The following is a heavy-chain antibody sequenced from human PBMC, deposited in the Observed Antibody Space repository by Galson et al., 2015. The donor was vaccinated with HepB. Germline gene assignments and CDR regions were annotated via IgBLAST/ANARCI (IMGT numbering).Heavy chain of an antibody. CDR3: ARLMGLQEDSSGYCYYYYGMDV. CDR2: IDPSDSYT. D-gene: IGHD3-22*01. Sequence: QSGAEVKKPGESLRISCKGSGYSSTSYWISWVRQMPGKGLEWMGRIDPSDSYTNYSPSFQGHVTISADKSISTAYLQWSSLKASDTAMYYCARLMGLQEDSSGYCYYYYGMDVWGQGTTVTVSS. CDR1: GYSSTSYW. V-gene: IGHV5-10-1*01. J-gene: IGHJ6*02.